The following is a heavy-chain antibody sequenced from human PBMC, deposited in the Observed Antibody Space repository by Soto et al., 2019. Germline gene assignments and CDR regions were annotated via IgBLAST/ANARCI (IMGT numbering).Heavy chain of an antibody. CDR2: ISSSSSYI. D-gene: IGHD3-3*01. J-gene: IGHJ6*02. CDR3: ASISYYDLWSGSGTYGMDV. CDR1: GFTFSSYS. V-gene: IGHV3-21*01. Sequence: PGGSLRLSCAASGFTFSSYSMNCVRQAPGKGLEWVSSISSSSSYIYYADSVKGRFTISSDNSKNSLYLQMNSLRAEDTAVYYWASISYYDLWSGSGTYGMDVWGQGTTVTVAS.